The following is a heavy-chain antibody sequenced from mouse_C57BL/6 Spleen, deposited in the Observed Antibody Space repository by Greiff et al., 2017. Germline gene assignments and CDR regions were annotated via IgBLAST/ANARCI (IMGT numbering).Heavy chain of an antibody. D-gene: IGHD2-5*01. V-gene: IGHV1-47*01. J-gene: IGHJ4*01. CDR1: GYTFTTYP. CDR3: ARGSNNEGSAMDY. CDR2: FHPYNDDT. Sequence: VQLQQSGAELVKPGASVKMSCKASGYTFTTYPIEWMKQNHGKSLEWIGNFHPYNDDTKYNEKFKGKATLTVEKSSSTVYLELSRLPSDASAVYSCARGSNNEGSAMDYWGQGTSVTVSS.